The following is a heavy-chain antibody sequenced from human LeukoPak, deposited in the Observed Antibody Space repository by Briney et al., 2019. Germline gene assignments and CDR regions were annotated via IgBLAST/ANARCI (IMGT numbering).Heavy chain of an antibody. Sequence: SGTLSLTCAVSGGSISRSDWWSWVRPSPGKGLEWIGEIFHSGSTKYNPSLKSRVTISVDKSKNQFSLNLTSVTAADTAMYYCARDASLQTGAFDVWGQGTMVTVSS. CDR1: GGSISRSDW. V-gene: IGHV4-4*02. CDR2: IFHSGST. D-gene: IGHD5-24*01. CDR3: ARDASLQTGAFDV. J-gene: IGHJ3*01.